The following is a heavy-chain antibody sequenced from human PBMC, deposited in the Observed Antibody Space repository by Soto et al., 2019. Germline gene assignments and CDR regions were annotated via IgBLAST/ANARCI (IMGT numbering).Heavy chain of an antibody. CDR2: IYYSGST. D-gene: IGHD5-12*01. J-gene: IGHJ6*03. V-gene: IGHV4-59*01. Sequence: SETLSLTCTVSGGSISSYYWSWIRQPPGKGLEWIGYIYYSGSTNYNPSLKSRVTISVDTSKNQFSLKLSSMTAADTAVYYCARAVRGYSGYDPYYYYMDVWGKGTTVTVSS. CDR3: ARAVRGYSGYDPYYYYMDV. CDR1: GGSISSYY.